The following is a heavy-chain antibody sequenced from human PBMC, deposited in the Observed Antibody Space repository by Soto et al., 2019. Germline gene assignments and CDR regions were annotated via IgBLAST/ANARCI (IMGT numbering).Heavy chain of an antibody. CDR3: ATDGPIAVSAHGNYYGMDV. V-gene: IGHV3-7*03. J-gene: IGHJ6*02. CDR2: INQDGSEK. D-gene: IGHD6-19*01. CDR1: AFTFSSYW. Sequence: PGGSLRLSCAASAFTFSSYWMSWVRQAPGKGLEWVATINQDGSEKYYVDSVKGRFTIPRDNAKNSLFLQMNSLRAEDTAVYYCATDGPIAVSAHGNYYGMDVWGQGTTVTVSS.